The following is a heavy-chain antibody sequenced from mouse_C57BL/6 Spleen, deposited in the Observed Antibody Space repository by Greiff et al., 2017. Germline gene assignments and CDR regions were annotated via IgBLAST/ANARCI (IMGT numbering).Heavy chain of an antibody. CDR2: IYPGNSDT. J-gene: IGHJ4*01. CDR3: TRSHYGNHYAMDY. CDR1: GYTFTSYW. D-gene: IGHD2-1*01. Sequence: EVQLQQSGTVLARPGASVKMSCKTSGYTFTSYWMHWVKQRPGQGLEWIGAIYPGNSDTSYNQKFKGKAKLTAVTSASTAFMELSSLANEDSAVYYCTRSHYGNHYAMDYWGQGTSVTVSS. V-gene: IGHV1-5*01.